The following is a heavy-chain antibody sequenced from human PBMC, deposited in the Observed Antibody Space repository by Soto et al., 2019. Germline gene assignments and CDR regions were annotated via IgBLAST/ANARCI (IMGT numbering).Heavy chain of an antibody. Sequence: GGSLRLSCAASGFTFSTYVMNWVRQAPGQGLEWVSSILGGGASTYYADSVRGRFTISRDNSKNTLYLQMNSLRAEDTAVYYFARVDGYCSGGSCFYGMDVWGQGTTVTVSS. CDR2: ILGGGAST. CDR3: ARVDGYCSGGSCFYGMDV. V-gene: IGHV3-23*01. D-gene: IGHD2-15*01. J-gene: IGHJ6*02. CDR1: GFTFSTYV.